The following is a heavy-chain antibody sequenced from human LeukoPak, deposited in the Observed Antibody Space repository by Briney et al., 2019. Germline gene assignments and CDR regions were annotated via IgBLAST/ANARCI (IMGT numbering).Heavy chain of an antibody. CDR2: IYYSGST. D-gene: IGHD4-17*01. Sequence: SETLSLTCTVSGGSISSYFWSWIRQPPGKGLEWIGYIYYSGSTNYNPSLKSRVTISVDTSKNQFSLKPTSVTAADTAVYYYARNHYGHPLDYWGQGTLVTVSS. CDR3: ARNHYGHPLDY. CDR1: GGSISSYF. V-gene: IGHV4-59*01. J-gene: IGHJ4*02.